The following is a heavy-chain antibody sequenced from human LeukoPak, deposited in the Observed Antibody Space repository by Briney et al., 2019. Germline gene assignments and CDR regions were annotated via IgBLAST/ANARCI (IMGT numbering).Heavy chain of an antibody. V-gene: IGHV3-66*01. CDR1: GFTVSSNY. CDR3: ARENDKHYDY. D-gene: IGHD3-22*01. CDR2: IYGGGST. J-gene: IGHJ4*02. Sequence: GGSLRLSCAASGFTVSSNYMSWVRQAPGKGLEWVSVIYGGGSTYYADSVKGSFTISRDNSKNTLYLQMNSLRAEDTAVYYCARENDKHYDYWGQGTLVTVSS.